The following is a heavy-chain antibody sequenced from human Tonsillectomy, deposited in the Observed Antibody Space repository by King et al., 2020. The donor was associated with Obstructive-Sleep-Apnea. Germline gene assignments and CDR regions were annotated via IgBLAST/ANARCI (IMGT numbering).Heavy chain of an antibody. CDR1: GYTFSSYV. J-gene: IGHJ6*02. CDR2: ISAYNGNT. D-gene: IGHD3-10*01. V-gene: IGHV1-18*04. CDR3: ARELLWFGELFTGFYGMDV. Sequence: QLVQSGAEVKKPGASVKVSCKASGYTFSSYVFSWVRQAPGQGLEWMGWISAYNGNTNYAQTLQGRVTMTTDTSTSTAYMELRSLRSDDTAVYYCARELLWFGELFTGFYGMDVWGQGTTVTVSS.